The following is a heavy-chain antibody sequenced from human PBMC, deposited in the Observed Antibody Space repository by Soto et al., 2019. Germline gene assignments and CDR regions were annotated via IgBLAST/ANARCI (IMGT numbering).Heavy chain of an antibody. CDR2: IIPLFRTP. Sequence: QVQLVRSGAEVKEPGSSVKVSCQASGGTFSSYALSWVRQAPGQGLEWMGGIIPLFRTPDYAQKFQGRVTITADESTSTAYMELSSLRSEATAIYYCARDNGRPQLGGNYYYITDVWGQGTTITVSS. CDR3: ARDNGRPQLGGNYYYITDV. CDR1: GGTFSSYA. J-gene: IGHJ6*02. D-gene: IGHD3-3*02. V-gene: IGHV1-69*12.